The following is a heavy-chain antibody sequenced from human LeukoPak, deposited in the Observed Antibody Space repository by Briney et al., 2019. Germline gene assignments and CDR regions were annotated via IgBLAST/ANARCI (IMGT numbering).Heavy chain of an antibody. CDR2: IVVGSGNT. Sequence: SVKVSCKASGFTFTSSAVQWVRQARGQRLERIGWIVVGSGNTNYAQKFQERVTITRDMSTSTAYMELSSLRSEDTVVYYCAANGTTYYYDSSGYYVKQNFDYWGQGTLATVSS. CDR1: GFTFTSSA. J-gene: IGHJ4*02. D-gene: IGHD3-22*01. V-gene: IGHV1-58*01. CDR3: AANGTTYYYDSSGYYVKQNFDY.